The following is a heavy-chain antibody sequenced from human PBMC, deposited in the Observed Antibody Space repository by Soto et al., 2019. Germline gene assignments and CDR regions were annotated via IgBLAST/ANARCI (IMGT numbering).Heavy chain of an antibody. V-gene: IGHV3-33*01. CDR3: ARDGQRAYDMDV. CDR2: IWYDGGNK. CDR1: GVTFISYG. Sequence: QVQLVESGGGVVQAGRSLRLSCAASGVTFISYGMHWVRQAPGKGLEWVAFIWYDGGNKYYADSGKGRFTISRDNFKNTVYLQMNSLSEEDTAVYYCARDGQRAYDMDVWGQGTTVTVSS. J-gene: IGHJ6*03.